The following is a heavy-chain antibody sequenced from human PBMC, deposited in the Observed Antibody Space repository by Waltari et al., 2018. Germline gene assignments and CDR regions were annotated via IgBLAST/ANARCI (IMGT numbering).Heavy chain of an antibody. CDR1: GFTFSSYG. CDR3: ARDGSSWNYYYGMDV. CDR2: EGYDGSKK. V-gene: IGHV3-33*01. J-gene: IGHJ6*02. D-gene: IGHD6-13*01. Sequence: QVQLVESGGGVVQPGRSLRLSCAASGFTFSSYGMHWVRQAPGKGLEWVEVEGYDGSKKYYADPGKGRFTISRDNSKNTLYLQMNSLRAEDTAVYYCARDGSSWNYYYGMDVWGQGTTVTVSS.